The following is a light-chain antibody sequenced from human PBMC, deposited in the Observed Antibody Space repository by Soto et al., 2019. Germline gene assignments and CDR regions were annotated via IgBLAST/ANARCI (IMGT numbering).Light chain of an antibody. V-gene: IGLV1-40*01. CDR2: GNS. Sequence: QSVLTQPPSVSGAPGQRVTISCTGSSSNIGAGYDVHWYQQLPGTAPKLLIYGNSNRPSGVPDRFSGSKSGTSDSLAITGLEAEDEADYYCQSYDSSLSGFWVFGGGTKLTVL. CDR3: QSYDSSLSGFWV. CDR1: SSNIGAGYD. J-gene: IGLJ3*02.